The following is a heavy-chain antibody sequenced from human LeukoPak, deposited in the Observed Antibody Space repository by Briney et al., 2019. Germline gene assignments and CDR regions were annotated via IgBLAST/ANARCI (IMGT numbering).Heavy chain of an antibody. D-gene: IGHD5-12*01. V-gene: IGHV3-23*01. J-gene: IGHJ2*01. Sequence: GGSLRLSCAASGFTFSSYAMSWVRQAPGKGLEWVSAISGSGGSTYYADSVKGRFTISRDNSKNTLYLQMNSLRAEDTAVYYCSKLTEVAPPRPQGFDLWGRGTLVTVSS. CDR3: SKLTEVAPPRPQGFDL. CDR1: GFTFSSYA. CDR2: ISGSGGST.